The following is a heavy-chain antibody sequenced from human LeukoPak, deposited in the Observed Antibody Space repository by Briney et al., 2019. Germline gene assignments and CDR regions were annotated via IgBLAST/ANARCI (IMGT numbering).Heavy chain of an antibody. CDR1: GYTFTVYY. J-gene: IGHJ6*02. V-gene: IGHV1-2*02. CDR3: ARAPPNYEILTGPSYYYFGIDV. D-gene: IGHD3-9*01. Sequence: ASVKVSCKASGYTFTVYYIHWVREAPGQGLGWRGCLNPNSGGTNYAQTFPGRVTMTRDTSISTAYIELSRLRTDDSAVYYCARAPPNYEILTGPSYYYFGIDVWGRGTTVTVSS. CDR2: LNPNSGGT.